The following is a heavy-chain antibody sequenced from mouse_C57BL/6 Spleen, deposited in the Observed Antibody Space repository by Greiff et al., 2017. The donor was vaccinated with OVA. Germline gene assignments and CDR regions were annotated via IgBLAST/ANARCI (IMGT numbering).Heavy chain of an antibody. CDR2: IDPETGGT. V-gene: IGHV1-15*01. Sequence: QVQLQQSGAELVRPGASVTLSCKASGYTFTDYEMHWVKQTPVHGLEWIGAIDPETGGTAYNQKFKGKAILTADKSSSTAYMELRSLTSEDSAVYYCTRWGGSSYVDYAMDYWGQGTSVTVSS. CDR1: GYTFTDYE. CDR3: TRWGGSSYVDYAMDY. J-gene: IGHJ4*01. D-gene: IGHD1-1*01.